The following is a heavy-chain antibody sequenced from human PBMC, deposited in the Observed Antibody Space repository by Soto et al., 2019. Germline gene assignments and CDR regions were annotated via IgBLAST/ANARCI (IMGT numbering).Heavy chain of an antibody. CDR2: IYYSGST. CDR3: AREDYGGYYYYGMDV. CDR1: VGSISIYY. V-gene: IGHV4-59*01. D-gene: IGHD4-17*01. Sequence: PSETLCLTCTFPVGSISIYYWSWIRQPPGKGLEWIGYIYYSGSTNYNPSLKSRVTISVDTSKNQFSLKLSSVTAADTAVYYCAREDYGGYYYYGMDVWGQGTTVTVSS. J-gene: IGHJ6*01.